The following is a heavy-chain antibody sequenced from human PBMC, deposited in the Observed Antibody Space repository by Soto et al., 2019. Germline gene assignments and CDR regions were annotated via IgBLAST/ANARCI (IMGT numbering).Heavy chain of an antibody. J-gene: IGHJ6*02. Sequence: GESLKISCAASGFTFSSYGMHWVRQAPGKGLEWVAGISYDGSNKYYADSVKGRFTISRDNSKNTLYLQMNSLRAEDTAVYYCAKGGDYYDSSGYYDYYYYGMDVWSQGTTVTVSS. CDR2: ISYDGSNK. V-gene: IGHV3-30*18. D-gene: IGHD3-22*01. CDR1: GFTFSSYG. CDR3: AKGGDYYDSSGYYDYYYYGMDV.